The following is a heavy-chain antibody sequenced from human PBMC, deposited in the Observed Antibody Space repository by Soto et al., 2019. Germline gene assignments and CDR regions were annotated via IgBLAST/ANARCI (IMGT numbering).Heavy chain of an antibody. Sequence: EVQLVESGGGLVQPGRSLRLSCVASGFTFDDYVMHWVGQVPGKGLEWVSGITWNSGNIDYADSVKGRFTISRDNAMNSLYLQMNSLRPEDTALYYCARGLSAVPSYLDYWGQGTLVTVSS. CDR2: ITWNSGNI. J-gene: IGHJ4*02. CDR3: ARGLSAVPSYLDY. CDR1: GFTFDDYV. V-gene: IGHV3-9*01. D-gene: IGHD3-16*01.